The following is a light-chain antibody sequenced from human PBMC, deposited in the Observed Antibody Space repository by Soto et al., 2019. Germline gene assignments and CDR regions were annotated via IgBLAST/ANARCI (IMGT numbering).Light chain of an antibody. CDR2: WAS. Sequence: DIVMTQSPDSLAVSLGERATINCKSSQSVLYSSNNKNYLAWYQQKPRQPPRLLIDWASNRESGVPDRFSGSGSGTDFTLTISSLQAEDVAVYYCHQYFGAPPTFAQGTKVEIK. J-gene: IGKJ1*01. CDR1: QSVLYSSNNKNY. CDR3: HQYFGAPPT. V-gene: IGKV4-1*01.